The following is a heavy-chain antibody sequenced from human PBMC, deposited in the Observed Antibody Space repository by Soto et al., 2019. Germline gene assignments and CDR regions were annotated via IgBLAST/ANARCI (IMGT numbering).Heavy chain of an antibody. CDR1: GFTFSSYA. D-gene: IGHD5-18*01. CDR3: ARDRYSYAEPLFPSEPYYYGMDV. V-gene: IGHV3-30-3*01. J-gene: IGHJ6*02. CDR2: ISYDGSNK. Sequence: GGSLRLSCAASGFTFSSYAMHWVRQAPGKGLEWVAVISYDGSNKYYADSVKGRFTISRDNSKNTLYLQMNSLRAEDTAVYYCARDRYSYAEPLFPSEPYYYGMDVWGQGTTVTVSS.